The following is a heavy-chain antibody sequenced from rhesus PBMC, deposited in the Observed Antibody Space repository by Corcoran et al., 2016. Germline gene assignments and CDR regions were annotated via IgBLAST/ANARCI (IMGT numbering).Heavy chain of an antibody. D-gene: IGHD3-9*01. CDR2: ISGSSGST. CDR1: GGSISSSY. J-gene: IGHJ4*01. Sequence: QLQLQESGPGLVKPSETLSVTCAVSGGSISSSYWSWIRQAPGKGLEWIGYISGSSGSTYYNPSLKSRVTISTDTSKNQFSLKLSSVTAADTAVYYCARGPRYEDDYGYYYTFWGQGVLVTVSS. V-gene: IGHV4-65*01. CDR3: ARGPRYEDDYGYYYTF.